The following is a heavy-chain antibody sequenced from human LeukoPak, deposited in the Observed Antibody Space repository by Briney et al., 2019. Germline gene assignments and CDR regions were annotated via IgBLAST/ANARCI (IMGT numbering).Heavy chain of an antibody. J-gene: IGHJ3*02. CDR2: ISYDGSNK. Sequence: GGSLRLSCAASGFTFSSYAMHWVRQAPGKGLEWVAVISYDGSNKYYADSVKGRFTISRDNSKNTLYLQMNSLRAEDTAVYYCAKEGRSGSYDAFDIWGQGTMVTVSS. CDR3: AKEGRSGSYDAFDI. V-gene: IGHV3-30-3*01. D-gene: IGHD1-26*01. CDR1: GFTFSSYA.